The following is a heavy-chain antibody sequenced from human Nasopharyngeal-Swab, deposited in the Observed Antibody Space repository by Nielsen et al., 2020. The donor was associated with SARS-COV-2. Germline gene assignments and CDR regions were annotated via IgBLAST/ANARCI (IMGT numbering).Heavy chain of an antibody. CDR1: GGSISSSSYY. V-gene: IGHV4-39*07. CDR2: IYYSGST. J-gene: IGHJ6*02. D-gene: IGHD6-13*01. CDR3: ARVGGIPGGYSSSWGYYYGMDV. Sequence: SETLSLTCTVSGGSISSSSYYWGWIRQPPGKGLKWIGSIYYSGSTYYNPSLKSRVTISVDTSKNQFSLKLSSVTAADTAVYYCARVGGIPGGYSSSWGYYYGMDVWGQGTTVTVSS.